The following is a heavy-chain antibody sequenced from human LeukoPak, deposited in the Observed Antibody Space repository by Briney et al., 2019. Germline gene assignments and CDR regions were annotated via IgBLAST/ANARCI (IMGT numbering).Heavy chain of an antibody. CDR2: ISGSGGST. CDR1: GFTFSSYA. J-gene: IGHJ4*02. D-gene: IGHD3-22*01. CDR3: AKVLGDYYDSSGYLREKYYFDY. V-gene: IGHV3-23*01. Sequence: GGSLRLSCAGSGFTFSSYAMSWVRQAPGEGLGWVSAISGSGGSTYYADSVKGRFTISRDNSKNTLYLQMNSLRAEDTAVYYCAKVLGDYYDSSGYLREKYYFDYWGQGTLVTVSS.